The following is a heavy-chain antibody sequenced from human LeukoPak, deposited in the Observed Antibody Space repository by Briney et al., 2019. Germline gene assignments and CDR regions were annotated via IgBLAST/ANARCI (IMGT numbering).Heavy chain of an antibody. CDR2: KKQDGSEK. CDR3: ARDNFGHTYGYALDY. J-gene: IGHJ4*02. Sequence: GGPLRLSCAASGFTFRCCRMSGLRQAPGKGGEWVANKKQDGSEKYYVDSVKGRFTLSRDNTKNSLYLQMNSLRAEDTAVYYCARDNFGHTYGYALDYWGQGTLVTVSS. CDR1: GFTFRCCR. V-gene: IGHV3-7*01. D-gene: IGHD5-18*01.